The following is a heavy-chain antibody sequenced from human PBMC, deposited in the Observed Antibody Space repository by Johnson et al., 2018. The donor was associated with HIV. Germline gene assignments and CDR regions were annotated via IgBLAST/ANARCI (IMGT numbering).Heavy chain of an antibody. Sequence: QMQLVESGGGLVKPGGSLRLSCAASGFTFRDYYMSWIRQAPGKGLEWVAFIRYDGSNKYYADSVKGRFTISRDNSKNTLYLQMNSLRADDTAVYYCAREKQNYYDSSGYAFDIWGQGTMVTVSS. J-gene: IGHJ3*02. CDR3: AREKQNYYDSSGYAFDI. CDR2: IRYDGSNK. CDR1: GFTFRDYY. V-gene: IGHV3-30*02. D-gene: IGHD3-22*01.